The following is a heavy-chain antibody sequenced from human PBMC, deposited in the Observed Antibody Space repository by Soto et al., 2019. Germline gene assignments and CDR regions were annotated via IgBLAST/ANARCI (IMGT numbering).Heavy chain of an antibody. CDR1: GFTFMSYT. CDR3: ARGSFFYETSGYYPPDY. Sequence: TGGSLRLSCAASGFTFMSYTMNWVRQAPGTGLEWVASISSSSSYIEYADSLKGRFTISRDNAKNSMHLQMRSLRAEDTAVYYCARGSFFYETSGYYPPDYWGQGTLVTVSS. CDR2: ISSSSSYI. V-gene: IGHV3-21*01. D-gene: IGHD3-22*01. J-gene: IGHJ4*02.